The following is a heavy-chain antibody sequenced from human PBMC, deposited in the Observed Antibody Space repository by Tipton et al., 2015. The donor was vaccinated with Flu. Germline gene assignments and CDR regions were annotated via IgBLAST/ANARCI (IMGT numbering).Heavy chain of an antibody. Sequence: TLSLTCTVSGGSISSGGYYWSWIRQHPGKGLEWIGYIYYSGSTYYNPSLKSRVTISVDTSKNQFSLKLSSVTAADTAVYYCARGGATGEDHFDYWGQGTLVTVSS. CDR3: ARGGATGEDHFDY. CDR2: IYYSGST. D-gene: IGHD5-12*01. J-gene: IGHJ4*02. CDR1: GGSISSGGYY. V-gene: IGHV4-31*03.